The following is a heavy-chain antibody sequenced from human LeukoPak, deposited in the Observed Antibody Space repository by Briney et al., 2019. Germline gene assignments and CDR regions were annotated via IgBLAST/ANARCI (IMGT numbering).Heavy chain of an antibody. CDR1: GGSISSYY. J-gene: IGHJ4*02. Sequence: SETLSLTCTVSGGSISSYYWSWIRQPPGKGLEWIGYIYYSGSTNYNPSLKSRVTISVDTSKNQFSLKLSSVTAADTAVYYCARVQWLFRRKPFDYWGQGTLVTVSS. CDR3: ARVQWLFRRKPFDY. V-gene: IGHV4-59*12. D-gene: IGHD6-19*01. CDR2: IYYSGST.